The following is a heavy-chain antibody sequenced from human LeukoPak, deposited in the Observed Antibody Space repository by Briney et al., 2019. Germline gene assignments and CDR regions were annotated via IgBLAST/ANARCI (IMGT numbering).Heavy chain of an antibody. CDR1: GFPFSNYN. CDR3: AKGGGYDGSGYLDY. Sequence: GGSLRLSCEASGFPFSNYNMHWVRQTPGKGLEGISSITNCSSYTFYADSVKGRFTISRNNARNSLYLQMNSLRTDDTALYYCAKGGGYDGSGYLDYWGQGTLVTVSS. V-gene: IGHV3-21*04. CDR2: ITNCSSYT. J-gene: IGHJ4*02. D-gene: IGHD3-22*01.